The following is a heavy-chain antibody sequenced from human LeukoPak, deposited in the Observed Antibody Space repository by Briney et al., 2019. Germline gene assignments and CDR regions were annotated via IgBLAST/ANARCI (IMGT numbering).Heavy chain of an antibody. CDR1: GSMYNYY. D-gene: IGHD1-26*01. J-gene: IGHJ4*02. Sequence: SETLSLTCTVSGSMYNYYWSWIRQPPGKGLEWIGYIHYNGITNYNPSLKSRVTMSLDTSKNQVFLKLNSVTAADTAVYYCARHISSGGTYAHFDYWGQGTLVTVSS. CDR3: ARHISSGGTYAHFDY. V-gene: IGHV4-59*08. CDR2: IHYNGIT.